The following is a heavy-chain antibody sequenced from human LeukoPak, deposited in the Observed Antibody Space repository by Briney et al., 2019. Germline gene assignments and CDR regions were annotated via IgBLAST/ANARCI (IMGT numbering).Heavy chain of an antibody. D-gene: IGHD1-14*01. CDR1: GFTFSTYA. CDR3: AKSVTADP. V-gene: IGHV3-23*01. J-gene: IGHJ5*02. CDR2: ISPGGDRT. Sequence: GGSLRLSCAASGFTFSTYALSWVRQAPGKGLEWVSAISPGGDRTYCADSVEGRFAISRDNSKNTLYLQMHSLRAEDTAAYYCAKSVTADPWGQGTLVTVSS.